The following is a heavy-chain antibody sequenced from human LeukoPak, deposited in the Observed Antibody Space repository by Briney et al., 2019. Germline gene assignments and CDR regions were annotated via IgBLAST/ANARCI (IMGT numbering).Heavy chain of an antibody. V-gene: IGHV3-7*01. Sequence: SGGSLRLSCAASGFTFSSYWMSWVRQAPGKGLEWVANIKQDGSEKYYVDSVKGRFTISRDNAKNSLYLQMSSLRPEDTAVYHCAREDSGYDFEHWGQGTLVSVSS. CDR2: IKQDGSEK. CDR3: AREDSGYDFEH. J-gene: IGHJ4*02. CDR1: GFTFSSYW. D-gene: IGHD5-12*01.